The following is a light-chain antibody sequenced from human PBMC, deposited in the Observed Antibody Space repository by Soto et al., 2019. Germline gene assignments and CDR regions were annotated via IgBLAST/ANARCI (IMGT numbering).Light chain of an antibody. CDR2: WAS. J-gene: IGKJ4*01. V-gene: IGKV4-1*01. CDR3: QHYYDVPHN. Sequence: DIVMTQSPDALAVSLGERATINCKSSQSILSTSNNRDYLAWYQQKPGQPPKLLINWASTRLSGVPDRFSGSGSGKDFTLTISSLQADDVAVYYCQHYYDVPHNFGGGTSVEIK. CDR1: QSILSTSNNRDY.